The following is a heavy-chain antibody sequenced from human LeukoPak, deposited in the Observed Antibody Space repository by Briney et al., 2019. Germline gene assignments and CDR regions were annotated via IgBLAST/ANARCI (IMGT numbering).Heavy chain of an antibody. J-gene: IGHJ5*02. D-gene: IGHD2-2*01. CDR2: IYYSGST. CDR3: ARDRVVPAATDWFDP. V-gene: IGHV4-39*02. CDR1: GGSISSSSYY. Sequence: KSSETLSLTCTVSGGSISSSSYYWGWIRQPPGKGLEWIGSIYYSGSTYYNPSLKSRVTISVDTSKNQFSLKLSSVTAADTAVYYCARDRVVPAATDWFDPWGQGTLVTVSS.